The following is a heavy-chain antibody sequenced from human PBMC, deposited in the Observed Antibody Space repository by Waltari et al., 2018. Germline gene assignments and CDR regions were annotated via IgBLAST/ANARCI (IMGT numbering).Heavy chain of an antibody. Sequence: EVQLVESGGGLVESGGSLRLSCAVSWFTLGAYGINWVRQSPGKGLEWVSFISTSSNYIYYADSVKGRFAVSRDNARNSIFLDMNSLRAEDTAVYYCARAGSGYDDPLDYWGQGTQVTVSS. CDR2: ISTSSNYI. D-gene: IGHD5-12*01. CDR3: ARAGSGYDDPLDY. V-gene: IGHV3-21*06. CDR1: WFTLGAYG. J-gene: IGHJ4*02.